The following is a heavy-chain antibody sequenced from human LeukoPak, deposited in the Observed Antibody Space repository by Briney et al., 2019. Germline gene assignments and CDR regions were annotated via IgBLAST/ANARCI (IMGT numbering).Heavy chain of an antibody. J-gene: IGHJ4*02. Sequence: SATLSLTCTVSGGSISSYYWSWIRQPPGKGLEWIAYISDIGSINYNPSLKSRVTISLDTSKNQFSLKLSSVTAADTAVYYCAGHHPRNTVDFWGQGTLVTVSS. CDR2: ISDIGSI. CDR1: GGSISSYY. D-gene: IGHD2/OR15-2a*01. CDR3: AGHHPRNTVDF. V-gene: IGHV4-59*08.